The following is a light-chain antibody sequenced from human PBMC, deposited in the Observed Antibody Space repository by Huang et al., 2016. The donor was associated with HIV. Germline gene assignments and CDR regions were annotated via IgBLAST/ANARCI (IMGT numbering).Light chain of an antibody. J-gene: IGKJ2*01. CDR2: GAS. V-gene: IGKV3-20*01. Sequence: EIVLTQSPGTLSLSPGERATLSCRASQSVSSDVAWYQQKPGQAPRLLIYGASTRVTGIPDRFSGSGSGTDFTLTISRLEPEDFAVYYCQQSDTSPQTFGQGTKLEIK. CDR1: QSVSSD. CDR3: QQSDTSPQT.